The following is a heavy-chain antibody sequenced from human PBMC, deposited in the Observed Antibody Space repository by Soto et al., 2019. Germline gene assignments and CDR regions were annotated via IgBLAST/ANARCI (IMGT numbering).Heavy chain of an antibody. CDR3: ARSGESYYDF. CDR1: GGSISSSSYY. D-gene: IGHD1-26*01. J-gene: IGHJ4*02. Sequence: PSETLSLTCTVSGGSISSSSYYWGWIRQPPGKGLEWIGSIYYSGSTYYNPSLKSRVTISVDTSKNQFSLKLSSVTAADTAVYYCARSGESYYDFWGQGALVTVSS. CDR2: IYYSGST. V-gene: IGHV4-39*07.